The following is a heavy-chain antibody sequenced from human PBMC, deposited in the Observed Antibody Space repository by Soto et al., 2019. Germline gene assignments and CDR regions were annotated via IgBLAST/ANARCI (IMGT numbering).Heavy chain of an antibody. CDR1: GFTFSGYG. V-gene: IGHV3-33*01. CDR2: IWYDGSNK. J-gene: IGHJ4*02. D-gene: IGHD1-26*01. Sequence: QVQLVESGGGVVQPGRSLRLSCAASGFTFSGYGMHWVRQAPGTGLEWVAIIWYDGSNKYYADSVKGRFTISRDNSKNTLYRQMNSLRAEDTAVYYCARGSGNYYASFDYWGQGTLVTVSS. CDR3: ARGSGNYYASFDY.